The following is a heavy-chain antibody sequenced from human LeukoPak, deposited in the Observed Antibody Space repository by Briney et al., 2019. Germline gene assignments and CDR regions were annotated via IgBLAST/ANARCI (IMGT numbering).Heavy chain of an antibody. J-gene: IGHJ4*02. Sequence: ASVKVSCKASGYTFTGYYMHCVRQAPGQGLEWMGWVTPNSGDTNFAQNFQGRVTMTSDTSITTAYMELSRLTSDDTAVYYCARYLSPSSFDFWGQGTLVTVSS. CDR3: ARYLSPSSFDF. V-gene: IGHV1-2*02. CDR2: VTPNSGDT. D-gene: IGHD6-6*01. CDR1: GYTFTGYY.